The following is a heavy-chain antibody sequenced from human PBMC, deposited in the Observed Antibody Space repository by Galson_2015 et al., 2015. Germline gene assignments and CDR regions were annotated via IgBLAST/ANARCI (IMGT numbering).Heavy chain of an antibody. D-gene: IGHD3-16*01. V-gene: IGHV3-23*01. CDR3: VRRFQFFDY. CDR2: ISTNGGST. CDR1: GFTFSSQA. J-gene: IGHJ4*02. Sequence: SLRLSCAASGFTFSSQAMTWVRQAPGKGLEWVSGISTNGGSTYYADSVKGRFTISRDNSKNTLYLQMNSLRAEDTAVYYCVRRFQFFDYWGQGTLVTVSS.